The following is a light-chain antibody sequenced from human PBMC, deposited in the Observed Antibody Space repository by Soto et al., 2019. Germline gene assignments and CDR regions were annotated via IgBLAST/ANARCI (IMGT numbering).Light chain of an antibody. CDR1: QSISTW. CDR2: KAS. Sequence: DIQLTQSPSTLSASIGDRVTITCRASQSISTWLAWYQQKPGTAPKLLIYKASTLESGVPSRFSGSRSGTEFTLTISSLQTDDFATCYCQQYNVYSPWTFGQGTKVDIK. J-gene: IGKJ1*01. CDR3: QQYNVYSPWT. V-gene: IGKV1-5*03.